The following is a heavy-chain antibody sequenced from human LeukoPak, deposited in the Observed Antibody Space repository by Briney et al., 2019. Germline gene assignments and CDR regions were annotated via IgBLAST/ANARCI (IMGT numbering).Heavy chain of an antibody. CDR3: ARDEEGSSGWYST. J-gene: IGHJ1*01. CDR2: IRYDGSNK. D-gene: IGHD6-19*01. CDR1: GFTFSSYG. V-gene: IGHV3-30*02. Sequence: GGSLRLSCAASGFTFSSYGMHWVRQAPGKGLEWVAFIRYDGSNKYYADSVKGRFTISRDNSKNTLYLQMNSLRAEDTAVYYCARDEEGSSGWYSTWGQGTLVTVSS.